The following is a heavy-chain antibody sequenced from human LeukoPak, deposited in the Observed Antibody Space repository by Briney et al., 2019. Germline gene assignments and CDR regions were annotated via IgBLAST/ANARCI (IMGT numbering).Heavy chain of an antibody. V-gene: IGHV6-1*01. CDR3: ARSQHWGYDY. J-gene: IGHJ4*02. CDR2: TYYRSKWYN. CDR1: GDSVSSNTVG. D-gene: IGHD7-27*01. Sequence: SHTLSLTCAISGDSVSSNTVGWHWIRQSPSRGLEWLGRTYYRSKWYNDYAISVRSRITINSDTSKNQFSLQLNSVTPEDTAVYYCARSQHWGYDYWGQGTLVTVSS.